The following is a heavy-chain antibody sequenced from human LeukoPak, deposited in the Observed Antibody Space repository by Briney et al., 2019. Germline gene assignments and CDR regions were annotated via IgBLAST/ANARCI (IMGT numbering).Heavy chain of an antibody. CDR1: GFTGRYYY. CDR3: ARVFTFGGVIEAFDI. J-gene: IGHJ3*02. Sequence: KPGGALRLSGAASGFTGRYYYMSWIRQAPGKGLDVVSYMRSISSYTNYSDSVKGRCTVSGENAKDSLYVQMNSLRAEDTAVYYCARVFTFGGVIEAFDIWGQGTMVTVSS. CDR2: MRSISSYT. D-gene: IGHD3-16*01. V-gene: IGHV3-11*03.